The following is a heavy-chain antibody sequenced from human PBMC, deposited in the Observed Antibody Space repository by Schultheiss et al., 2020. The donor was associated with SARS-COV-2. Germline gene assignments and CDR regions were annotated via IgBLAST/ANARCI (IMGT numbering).Heavy chain of an antibody. CDR3: ARASRVVVAATPFDY. Sequence: SVKVSCKASGGTFSSYAISWVRQAPGQGLEWMGGIIPIFGTANYAQKFQGRVTITAEESTSTAYMELSRLRSEDRDVYYCARASRVVVAATPFDYWGQGTLVTVSS. CDR1: GGTFSSYA. J-gene: IGHJ4*02. D-gene: IGHD2-15*01. CDR2: IIPIFGTA. V-gene: IGHV1-69*13.